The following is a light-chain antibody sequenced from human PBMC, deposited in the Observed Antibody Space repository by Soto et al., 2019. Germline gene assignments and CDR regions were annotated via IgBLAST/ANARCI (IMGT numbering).Light chain of an antibody. CDR3: QSYDSSLSGYV. CDR2: ENN. CDR1: SSNIEAGYE. V-gene: IGLV1-40*01. Sequence: QSVLTQPPSVSEAPGQRVTISCTGSSSNIEAGYEAHWYQQVPGTAPKLLIYENNNRPSGVPDRFSGSKSGTSASLAITGLQAEDEAEYYCQSYDSSLSGYVFGTGTKVTVL. J-gene: IGLJ1*01.